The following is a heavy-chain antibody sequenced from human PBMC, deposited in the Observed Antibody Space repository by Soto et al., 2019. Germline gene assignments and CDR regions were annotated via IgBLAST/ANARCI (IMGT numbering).Heavy chain of an antibody. CDR2: IYHSGTT. CDR1: VGSISNYY. J-gene: IGHJ5*02. Sequence: SETLSLTCAVSVGSISNYYWSWTRQSPGKGLEWIANIYHSGTTNYNLSLKGRVSISIDSSKNQVSLRLKSVTAADTAVYYCARGGYRTLAWFDPWGQGTLVTVSS. CDR3: ARGGYRTLAWFDP. D-gene: IGHD5-18*01. V-gene: IGHV4-59*01.